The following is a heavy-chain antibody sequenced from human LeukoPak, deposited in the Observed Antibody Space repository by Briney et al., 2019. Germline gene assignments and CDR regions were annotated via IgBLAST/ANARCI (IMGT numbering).Heavy chain of an antibody. CDR3: ARDMLITYYDILTGYPLDY. CDR2: IWYDGSNK. V-gene: IGHV3-33*08. J-gene: IGHJ4*02. Sequence: GRSLRLSCAASGFTFSSYAMHWVRQAPGKGLEWVAVIWYDGSNKYYADSVKGRFTISRDNSKNTLYLQMNSLRAEDTAVYYCARDMLITYYDILTGYPLDYWGQGTLVTVSS. CDR1: GFTFSSYA. D-gene: IGHD3-9*01.